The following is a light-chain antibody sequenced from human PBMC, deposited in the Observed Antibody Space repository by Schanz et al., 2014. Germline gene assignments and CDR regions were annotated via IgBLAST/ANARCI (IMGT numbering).Light chain of an antibody. J-gene: IGKJ1*01. CDR3: QKYNDWPWT. CDR1: QSVSTY. CDR2: AAS. Sequence: EIVLTQSPATLSLSPGERATLSCRASQSVSTYLAWYQQKPGQAPRVVISAASRRAPGIPDRFSGSGSGTEFTLTISSLEPEDSAVYYCQKYNDWPWTFGQGTKVEIK. V-gene: IGKV3D-15*01.